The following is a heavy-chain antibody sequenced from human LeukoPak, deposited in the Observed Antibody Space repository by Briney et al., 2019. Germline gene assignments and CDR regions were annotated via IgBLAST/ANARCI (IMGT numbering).Heavy chain of an antibody. CDR2: ISTFNGDE. CDR1: GYTFTNYY. D-gene: IGHD2-2*03. J-gene: IGHJ4*02. Sequence: ASVTVSFKTSGYTFTNYYVAWVRQPPGQGLAWMGWISTFNGDEHYAQNLQGRVTLTTDTSTNTAYMELRSLRSDDTAVYFCARWISPYYFDHWGQGTLVTVSS. V-gene: IGHV1-18*01. CDR3: ARWISPYYFDH.